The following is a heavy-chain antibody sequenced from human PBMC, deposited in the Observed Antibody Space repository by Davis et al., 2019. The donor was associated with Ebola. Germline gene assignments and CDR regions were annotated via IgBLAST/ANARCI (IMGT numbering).Heavy chain of an antibody. CDR2: ISWSSDSA. J-gene: IGHJ5*02. Sequence: SLKISCVGSGFTFDDYAMHWVRQVPGKGLEWVSSISWSSDSAGYVDSVKGRFTISRDNAKNSLYLQMNGLRADDTALYYCAKDSLRYSAAYGGWLDPWGQGTLVTVSS. CDR3: AKDSLRYSAAYGGWLDP. CDR1: GFTFDDYA. V-gene: IGHV3-9*01. D-gene: IGHD5-18*01.